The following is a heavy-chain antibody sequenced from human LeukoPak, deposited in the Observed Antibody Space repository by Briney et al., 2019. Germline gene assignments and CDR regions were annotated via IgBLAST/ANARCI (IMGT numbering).Heavy chain of an antibody. J-gene: IGHJ4*02. CDR3: AKGSHYYDSSGYYYGADY. V-gene: IGHV3-9*01. D-gene: IGHD3-22*01. CDR2: ISWNSGSI. CDR1: GFTFDDYA. Sequence: GRSLRLSCAASGFTFDDYAMHWVRQAPGKGLEWVSGISWNSGSIGYADSVKGRFTISRDNAKNSLYLQMNSLRAEDTALYYCAKGSHYYDSSGYYYGADYWGQGTLVTVSS.